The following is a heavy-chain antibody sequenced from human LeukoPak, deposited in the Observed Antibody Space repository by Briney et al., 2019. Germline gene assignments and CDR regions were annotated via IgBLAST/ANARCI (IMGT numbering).Heavy chain of an antibody. CDR1: GGSISSYY. CDR3: AREPPVYYYYMDV. CDR2: IYTSGST. Sequence: SETLSLTCTVYGGSISSYYWSWIRQPAWKGLEWIGRIYTSGSTNYNPSLKSRVTMSVDTSKNQFSLKLSSVTAADTAVYYCAREPPVYYYYMDVWDKGTTVTVSS. J-gene: IGHJ6*03. V-gene: IGHV4-4*07.